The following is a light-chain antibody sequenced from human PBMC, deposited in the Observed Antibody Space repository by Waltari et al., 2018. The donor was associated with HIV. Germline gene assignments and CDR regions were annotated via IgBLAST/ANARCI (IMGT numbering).Light chain of an antibody. CDR1: RYNIGSNS. CDR2: DDN. J-gene: IGLJ2*01. V-gene: IGLV1-44*01. CDR3: AAWDDNVNGL. Sequence: QSVLTQPPSASGTLGQRVTITCSGRRYNIGSNSAHWYQQLPGTAPKLLISDDNRRPSGVPDRFSGSKSGTSASLAISGLQSEDEADYYCAAWDDNVNGLFGGGTKLTVL.